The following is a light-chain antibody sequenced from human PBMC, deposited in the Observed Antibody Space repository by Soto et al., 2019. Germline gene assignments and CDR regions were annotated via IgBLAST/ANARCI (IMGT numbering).Light chain of an antibody. CDR1: QSVSSSY. Sequence: EIVLTQSPGTLSLSPGERATLSCRASQSVSSSYLAWDQQKPGRAPRLLIYGASSRATGIPDRFSGSGSGTDFTLTISRLEPEDFAVYFCQQYGSSPITFGQGTRLEI. J-gene: IGKJ5*01. CDR3: QQYGSSPIT. V-gene: IGKV3-20*01. CDR2: GAS.